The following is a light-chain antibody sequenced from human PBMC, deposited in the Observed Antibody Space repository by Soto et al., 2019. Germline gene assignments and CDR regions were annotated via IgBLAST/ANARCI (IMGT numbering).Light chain of an antibody. Sequence: ETLLTQSPGTLSLSPGERATLSCRASQSVGSTYLAWYQHKPGQAPRLLIYDTSTRATGIPDRFSGSGSGTDFTLTISRLEPEDFAVYYCQQYGASPWTFGQGTKVDI. V-gene: IGKV3-20*01. CDR3: QQYGASPWT. CDR2: DTS. J-gene: IGKJ1*01. CDR1: QSVGSTY.